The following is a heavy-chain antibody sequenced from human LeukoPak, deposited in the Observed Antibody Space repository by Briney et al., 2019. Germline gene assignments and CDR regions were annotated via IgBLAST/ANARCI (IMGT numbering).Heavy chain of an antibody. CDR1: GYSISSGYY. D-gene: IGHD2-15*01. V-gene: IGHV4-38-2*02. CDR3: ARGSVYCSGGSCYSGWFDP. Sequence: SETLSLTCTVSGYSISSGYYWAWIRQPPGKGLQWIGNIYHSGNTYYNPSLKSRVSISVDTSKNQFSLKLSSVTAADTAVYYCARGSVYCSGGSCYSGWFDPWGQGTLVTVSS. CDR2: IYHSGNT. J-gene: IGHJ5*02.